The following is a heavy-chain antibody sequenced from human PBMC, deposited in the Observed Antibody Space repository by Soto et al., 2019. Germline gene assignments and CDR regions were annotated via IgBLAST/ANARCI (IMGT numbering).Heavy chain of an antibody. Sequence: GGSLRLSCAASGFTFSSYAMHWVRQAPGKGLEWVAVISYDGSNKYYADSVKGRFTISRDNSKNTLYLQMNSLRAEDTAVYYCARDISSAPCSGGSCYSGWFDSWGQGTLVTVSS. CDR1: GFTFSSYA. CDR2: ISYDGSNK. D-gene: IGHD2-15*01. CDR3: ARDISSAPCSGGSCYSGWFDS. V-gene: IGHV3-30-3*01. J-gene: IGHJ5*01.